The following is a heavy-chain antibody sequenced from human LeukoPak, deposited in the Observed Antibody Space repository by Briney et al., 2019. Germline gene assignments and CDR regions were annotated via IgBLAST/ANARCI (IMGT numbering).Heavy chain of an antibody. V-gene: IGHV3-7*01. CDR3: AREPLGKYYDSSGYSDY. CDR1: GFTFSSYW. CDR2: IKQDGSEK. Sequence: GGSLRLSCAASGFTFSSYWMSWVRQAPGKGREWVANIKQDGSEKYYVDSVKGRFTISRDNAKNSLYLQMNSLRAEDTAVYYCAREPLGKYYDSSGYSDYWGQGTLVTVSS. D-gene: IGHD3-22*01. J-gene: IGHJ4*02.